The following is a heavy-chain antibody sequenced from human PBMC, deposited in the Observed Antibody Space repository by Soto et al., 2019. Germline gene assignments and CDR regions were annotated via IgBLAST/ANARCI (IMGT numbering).Heavy chain of an antibody. CDR3: AKNYFIEP. CDR1: GFTFRSYA. D-gene: IGHD3-10*01. Sequence: GGSLRLSCAASGFTFRSYAMSWARQAPGKGLEWVSSIGVTGGTYYADSVKGRFTISRDNSRNTLDLQMNSLRAEDTAGYYCAKNYFIEPWGQGTPVTVSS. V-gene: IGHV3-23*01. CDR2: IGVTGGT. J-gene: IGHJ5*02.